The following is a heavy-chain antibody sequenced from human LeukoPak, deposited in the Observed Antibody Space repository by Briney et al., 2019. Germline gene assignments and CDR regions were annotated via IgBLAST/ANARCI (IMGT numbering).Heavy chain of an antibody. CDR3: AKWESWGLFDY. CDR2: ISGSGAST. D-gene: IGHD1-26*01. Sequence: GGSLRLSCAVSGFTFSSYAMSSVRQAPGKGLELVSAISGSGASTYYADSVKGRFTISRDNSKNTLYLQMNSLRAEDTAVYWCAKWESWGLFDYWGQGTLVTVSS. CDR1: GFTFSSYA. V-gene: IGHV3-23*01. J-gene: IGHJ4*02.